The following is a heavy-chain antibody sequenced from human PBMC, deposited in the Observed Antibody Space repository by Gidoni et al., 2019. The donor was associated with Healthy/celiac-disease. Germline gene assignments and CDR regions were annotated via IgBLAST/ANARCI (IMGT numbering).Heavy chain of an antibody. CDR3: ARDASEYSTPYVDY. Sequence: PGKGLEWVSSISSSSSYIYYPDSVKGRFTISRDNAKNSLYLQMKSLRAEDTAVYYCARDASEYSTPYVDYWGQGTLVTVSS. J-gene: IGHJ4*02. CDR2: ISSSSSYI. V-gene: IGHV3-21*01. D-gene: IGHD6-6*01.